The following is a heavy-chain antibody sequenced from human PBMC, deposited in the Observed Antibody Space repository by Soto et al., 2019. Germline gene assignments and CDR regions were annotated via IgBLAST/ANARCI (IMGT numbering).Heavy chain of an antibody. V-gene: IGHV3-49*03. J-gene: IGHJ5*02. CDR1: GFTFGGYA. CDR3: TRDTDGITLKKRFDH. CDR2: IRSKGDGGTT. Sequence: GGSLRLSCTASGFTFGGYAMSWFRQAPGKGLEWVAVIRSKGDGGTTEYAASVKGRFTISRDDSKIIAYLQMNSLKTEDTAVYYCTRDTDGITLKKRFDHWGQGTLVTVSS. D-gene: IGHD3-16*01.